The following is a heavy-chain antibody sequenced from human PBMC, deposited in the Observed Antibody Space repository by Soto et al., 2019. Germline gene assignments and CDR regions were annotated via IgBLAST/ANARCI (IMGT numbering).Heavy chain of an antibody. V-gene: IGHV3-7*01. D-gene: IGHD2-2*01. CDR1: GFTFSSYW. CDR2: IKQDGSKK. CDR3: ARATCSSSTCHAVHLDS. Sequence: GGSLRLSCVASGFTFSSYWMSWVRQAPGKGLEWVANIKQDGSKKYYVDSVKGRFTISRDNAKNSLYLEMNSLRAEDTAVYYCARATCSSSTCHAVHLDSWGQGTLVTVSS. J-gene: IGHJ4*02.